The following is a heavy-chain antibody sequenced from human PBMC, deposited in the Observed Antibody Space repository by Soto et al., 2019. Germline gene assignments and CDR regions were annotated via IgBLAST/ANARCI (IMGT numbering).Heavy chain of an antibody. V-gene: IGHV3-30-3*01. CDR2: ISNDGSNK. Sequence: QVQLVESGGGVVQPGRSLRLSCAASGFTFSSYAMHWVRQAPGKGLEWVAVISNDGSNKYYADSVKGRFTISRDNSKNTLYLETNSLRAEDTAVYYFARSGARGTMHGMDVWGQGTTVTGSS. CDR1: GFTFSSYA. J-gene: IGHJ6*02. D-gene: IGHD1-1*01. CDR3: ARSGARGTMHGMDV.